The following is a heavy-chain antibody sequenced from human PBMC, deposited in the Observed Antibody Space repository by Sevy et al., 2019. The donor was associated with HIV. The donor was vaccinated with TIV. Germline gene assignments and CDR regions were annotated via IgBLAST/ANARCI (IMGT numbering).Heavy chain of an antibody. CDR2: INHSGST. J-gene: IGHJ6*02. Sequence: ETLSLTCAVYGGSFSGYYWSWIRQPPGKGLEWIGEINHSGSTNYNPSLKSRVTISVDTSKNQFSLKLSSVTAADTAVYYCATTSVGGSYWEGMAYYYGMDVWGQGTTVTVSS. D-gene: IGHD1-26*01. CDR1: GGSFSGYY. CDR3: ATTSVGGSYWEGMAYYYGMDV. V-gene: IGHV4-34*01.